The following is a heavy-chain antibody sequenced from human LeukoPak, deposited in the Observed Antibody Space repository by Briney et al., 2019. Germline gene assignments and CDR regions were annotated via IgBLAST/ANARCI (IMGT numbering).Heavy chain of an antibody. CDR3: AKVHDSSGWSFDY. CDR1: GFRFSDHY. D-gene: IGHD3-22*01. Sequence: PGGSLRLSCAASGFRFSDHYMDWVRQAPGKGLEWVSAISGSGGSTYYADSVKGRFTISRDNSKNTLYLQMNSLRAEDTAVYYCAKVHDSSGWSFDYWGQGTLVTVSS. J-gene: IGHJ4*02. V-gene: IGHV3-23*01. CDR2: ISGSGGST.